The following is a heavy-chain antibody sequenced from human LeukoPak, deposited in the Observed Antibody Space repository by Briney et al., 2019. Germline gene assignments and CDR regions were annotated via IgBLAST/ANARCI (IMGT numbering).Heavy chain of an antibody. D-gene: IGHD3-22*01. CDR3: ARESTPYYDSSGYYSLSYFDY. J-gene: IGHJ4*02. V-gene: IGHV1-69*05. CDR2: IIPIFGTA. Sequence: SVKVSCKASGGPFSSYAISWVRQAPGQGLEWMGGIIPIFGTANYAQKFQGRVTITTDESTSTAYMELSSLRSEDTAVYYCARESTPYYDSSGYYSLSYFDYWGQGTLVTVSS. CDR1: GGPFSSYA.